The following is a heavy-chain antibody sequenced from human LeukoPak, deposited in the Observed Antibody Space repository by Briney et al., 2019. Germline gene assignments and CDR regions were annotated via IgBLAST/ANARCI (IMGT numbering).Heavy chain of an antibody. CDR1: GGSISSYY. D-gene: IGHD3-10*01. CDR3: AREGYYGSGSYYN. V-gene: IGHV4-59*12. J-gene: IGHJ4*02. CDR2: IYYSGST. Sequence: SETLSLTCTVSGGSISSYYWSWIRQPPGKGLEWIGYIYYSGSTNYNPSLKSRVTISVDTSKNQFSLKLSSVTAADTAVYYCAREGYYGSGSYYNWGQGTLVTVSS.